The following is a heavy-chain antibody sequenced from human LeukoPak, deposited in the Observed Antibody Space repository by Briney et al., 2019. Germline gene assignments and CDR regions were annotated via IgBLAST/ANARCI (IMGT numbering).Heavy chain of an antibody. CDR1: GGSISSGDYY. CDR2: IYYSGST. CDR3: ATYSSSYGMDV. V-gene: IGHV4-30-4*01. J-gene: IGHJ6*02. D-gene: IGHD6-6*01. Sequence: PSQTLSLTRTVSGGSISSGDYYWSWIRQPPGKGLEWIGYIYYSGSTYYNPSLKSRVTISVDTSKNQFSLKLSSVTAADTAVYYCATYSSSYGMDVWGQGTTVTVSS.